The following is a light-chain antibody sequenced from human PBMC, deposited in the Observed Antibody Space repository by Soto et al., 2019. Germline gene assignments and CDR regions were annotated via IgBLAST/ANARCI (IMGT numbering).Light chain of an antibody. CDR1: SSDVGGYHY. V-gene: IGLV2-14*03. J-gene: IGLJ1*01. CDR3: SSYTSRVSYI. CDR2: DVS. Sequence: QSVLTQPASVSGSHLHSVSISCTETSSDVGGYHYVSWYQQHPDKAPKLMIYDVSNRPSGVSNRFSGSKSGNTASLTISGLQAEDEADYYCSSYTSRVSYIFGTGTKVTVL.